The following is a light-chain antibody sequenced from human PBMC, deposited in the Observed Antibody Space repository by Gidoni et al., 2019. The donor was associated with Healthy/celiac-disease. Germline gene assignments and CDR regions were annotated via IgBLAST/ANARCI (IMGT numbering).Light chain of an antibody. Sequence: DIQMTQSPSTLSASVGDRVTITCRASQSISSWLAWYQQKPGKAPKLLIYDASSLESGVPSRFSGSGSGTEVTLTISSLQPDDFATYYCQQYNSYSPLTFXGXTKVEIK. CDR1: QSISSW. CDR2: DAS. CDR3: QQYNSYSPLT. V-gene: IGKV1-5*01. J-gene: IGKJ4*01.